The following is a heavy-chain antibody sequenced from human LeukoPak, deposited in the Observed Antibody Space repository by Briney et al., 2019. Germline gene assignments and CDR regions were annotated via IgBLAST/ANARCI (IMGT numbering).Heavy chain of an antibody. J-gene: IGHJ4*02. CDR3: ARGRVTGDYVRDFDY. CDR1: GFTFSTYE. Sequence: GGSLRLSCAASGFTFSTYEMNWVRQAPGRGLERVSYVSSSGGTILYADSVKGRFTISRDNAKNSLYLQMNSLRAEDTAVYYCARGRVTGDYVRDFDYWGQGTLVTVSS. D-gene: IGHD4-17*01. CDR2: VSSSGGTI. V-gene: IGHV3-48*03.